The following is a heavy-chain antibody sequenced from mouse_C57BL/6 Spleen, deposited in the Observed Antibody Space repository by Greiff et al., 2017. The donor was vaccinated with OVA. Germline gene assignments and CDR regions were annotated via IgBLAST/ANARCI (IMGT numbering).Heavy chain of an antibody. CDR1: GFTFSSYG. J-gene: IGHJ4*01. V-gene: IGHV5-6*01. CDR2: ISSGGSYT. CDR3: ARLYPKYYAMDY. Sequence: EVQLQQSGGDLVKPGGSLKLSCAASGFTFSSYGMSWVRQTPDKRLEWVATISSGGSYTYYPDSVKGRFTISRDNAKNTLYLQMSSLKSEDTAMYYCARLYPKYYAMDYWGQGTSVTVSS. D-gene: IGHD1-1*01.